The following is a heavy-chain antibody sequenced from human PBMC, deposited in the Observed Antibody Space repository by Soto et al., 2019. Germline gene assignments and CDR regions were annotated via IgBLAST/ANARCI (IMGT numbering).Heavy chain of an antibody. CDR3: ASNGDYYDSSGYYHWIDY. CDR2: IWYDGSNK. V-gene: IGHV3-33*01. D-gene: IGHD3-22*01. Sequence: VGSLRLSCAASGFTFSSYGMHWVRQAPGKGLEWVAVIWYDGSNKYYADSVKGRFTISRDNSKNTLYLQMNSLRAEDTAVYYCASNGDYYDSSGYYHWIDYWGQGTLVTVSS. CDR1: GFTFSSYG. J-gene: IGHJ4*02.